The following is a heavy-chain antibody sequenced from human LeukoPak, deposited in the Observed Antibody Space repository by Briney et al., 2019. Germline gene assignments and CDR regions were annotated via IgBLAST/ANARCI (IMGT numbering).Heavy chain of an antibody. CDR3: AKLVGMDYDFWSGTVDY. J-gene: IGHJ4*02. CDR2: MRYDGNNK. CDR1: GFTFSSYG. Sequence: GGSLRLSCAASGFTFSSYGMHWVRQAPGKGLEWVAFMRYDGNNKYYADSVKGRFTISRDNSKNTLYLQMNSLRAEDTAVYYCAKLVGMDYDFWSGTVDYWGQGTLVTVSS. D-gene: IGHD3-3*01. V-gene: IGHV3-30*02.